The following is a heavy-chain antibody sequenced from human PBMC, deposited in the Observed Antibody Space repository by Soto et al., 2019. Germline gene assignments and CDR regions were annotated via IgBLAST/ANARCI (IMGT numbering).Heavy chain of an antibody. V-gene: IGHV4-4*02. Sequence: PSETLSLTCAVSGGSISGSNWWSWVRPPPGKGLEWIGEIYHSGSTNYNPSLKSRVTISVDKSKNQFSLKLSSVAAADTAVYYCAGAVIWSGYYPYYYYGMDVWGQGTTVTV. CDR1: GGSISGSNW. CDR3: AGAVIWSGYYPYYYYGMDV. J-gene: IGHJ6*02. D-gene: IGHD3-3*01. CDR2: IYHSGST.